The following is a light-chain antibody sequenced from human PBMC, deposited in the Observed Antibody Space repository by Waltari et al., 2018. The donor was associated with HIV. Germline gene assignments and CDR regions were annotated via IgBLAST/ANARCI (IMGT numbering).Light chain of an antibody. J-gene: IGLJ2*01. CDR1: SGSIDSNY. Sequence: NFMLTQPHSVSESPGKTVTISCTRSSGSIDSNYVQRYQQRPGSSPTTVIYEDNQRPSGVPDRFSGSIDSSSNSASLTISGLKTEDEADYYCQSYDSSNVVFGGGTKLTVL. CDR2: EDN. V-gene: IGLV6-57*01. CDR3: QSYDSSNVV.